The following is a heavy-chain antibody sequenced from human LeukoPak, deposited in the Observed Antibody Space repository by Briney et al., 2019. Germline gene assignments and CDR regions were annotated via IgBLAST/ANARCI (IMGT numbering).Heavy chain of an antibody. Sequence: PGGSLRLSCAASGFTFSSYGMHWVRQAPGKGLEWVAVISYDGSNKYYADSVKGRFTISRDNSKNTLYLQMNSLRAEDTAVYYCAKVINIVVVTAIISYGMDVWGQGTTVTVSS. V-gene: IGHV3-30*18. D-gene: IGHD2-21*02. CDR2: ISYDGSNK. CDR1: GFTFSSYG. CDR3: AKVINIVVVTAIISYGMDV. J-gene: IGHJ6*02.